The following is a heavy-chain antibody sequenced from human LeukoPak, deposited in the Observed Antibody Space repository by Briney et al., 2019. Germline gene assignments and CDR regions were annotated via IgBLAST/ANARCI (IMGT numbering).Heavy chain of an antibody. D-gene: IGHD3-16*02. J-gene: IGHJ4*02. V-gene: IGHV1-46*01. Sequence: ASVKVSCKASGYTFTSYYMHWVRQAPGQGLEWMGIINPCGGSTSYAQKFQGRVTMTRDTPTSTVYMELSSLRSEDTAVYYCAREGAIGTYFDYWGQGTLVTVSS. CDR3: AREGAIGTYFDY. CDR2: INPCGGST. CDR1: GYTFTSYY.